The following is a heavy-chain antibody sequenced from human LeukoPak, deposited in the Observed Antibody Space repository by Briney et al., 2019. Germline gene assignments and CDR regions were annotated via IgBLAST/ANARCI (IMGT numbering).Heavy chain of an antibody. CDR3: ARDTPRAYYYDSSGSREDY. CDR1: GFTFSSYW. CDR2: INSDGSST. V-gene: IGHV3-74*01. Sequence: GGSLRLPCAASGFTFSSYWMHWVRQAPGKGLVWVSRINSDGSSTSYADSVKGRFTISRDNAKNTLYLQMNSLRAEDTAVYYCARDTPRAYYYDSSGSREDYWGQGTLVTVSS. J-gene: IGHJ4*02. D-gene: IGHD3-22*01.